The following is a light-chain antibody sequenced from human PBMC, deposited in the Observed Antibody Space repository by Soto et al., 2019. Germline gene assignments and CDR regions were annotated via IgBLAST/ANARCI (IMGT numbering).Light chain of an antibody. J-gene: IGKJ4*01. CDR3: QQSYNTSLT. V-gene: IGKV1-39*01. CDR2: AAS. CDR1: QSISTY. Sequence: DIQLTQSPSSLSASVGDRVTITCRASQSISTYLNWYQQKPGKAPKFLIYAASSLQSGVPSRFSGSGSGTDFTLTISSLQPEDFATYYCQQSYNTSLTFGGGTKVDIK.